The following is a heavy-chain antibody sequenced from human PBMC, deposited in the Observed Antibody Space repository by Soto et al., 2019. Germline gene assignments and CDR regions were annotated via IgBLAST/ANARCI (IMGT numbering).Heavy chain of an antibody. D-gene: IGHD4-17*01. Sequence: SETLSLTCAVSGGSISTSYWTWSRQHPGKGTQWIGSIYYSGSTYYNPSIKSRVTISVDTSKNQFSLKLSSVTAADTAVYYCARDDYGDYGLYSYYYYGM. CDR2: IYYSGST. J-gene: IGHJ6*01. CDR1: GGSISTSY. V-gene: IGHV4-59*05. CDR3: ARDDYGDYGLYSYYYYGM.